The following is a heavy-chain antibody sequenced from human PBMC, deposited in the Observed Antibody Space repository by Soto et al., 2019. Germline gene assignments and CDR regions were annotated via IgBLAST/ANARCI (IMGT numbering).Heavy chain of an antibody. CDR3: AVRETGHSTSEE. D-gene: IGHD5-12*01. CDR2: ISSSGSTI. V-gene: IGHV3-11*01. J-gene: IGHJ4*02. Sequence: VGSVRLSCASSVFTFSDYYMSWIRQSPGKGLEWVSYISSSGSTIYYADSVKGRFTISRDNAKNSLYLQMNSLRAEDTAVYYCAVRETGHSTSEEWGQGTLVIVSS. CDR1: VFTFSDYY.